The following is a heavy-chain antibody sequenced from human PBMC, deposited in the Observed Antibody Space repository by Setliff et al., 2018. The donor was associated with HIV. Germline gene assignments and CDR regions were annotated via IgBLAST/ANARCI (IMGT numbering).Heavy chain of an antibody. Sequence: PGESLKISCAASGFTFSDYWIHWVRQAPGKGLVWVSNINGDGSSTNYAHSVKRRFTISRDNGKNTVYLQMNSLRGEDTAVYYCTPWTPPGFWGQGTLVTGSA. V-gene: IGHV3-74*01. J-gene: IGHJ4*02. D-gene: IGHD1-1*01. CDR2: INGDGSST. CDR1: GFTFSDYW. CDR3: TPWTPPGF.